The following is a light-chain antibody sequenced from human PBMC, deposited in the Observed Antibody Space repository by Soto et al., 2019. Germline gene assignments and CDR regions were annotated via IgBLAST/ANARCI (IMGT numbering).Light chain of an antibody. CDR1: QSITIW. V-gene: IGKV1-5*01. Sequence: DIQMTQSPSTLSASVGDSVTITCRASQSITIWLAWYQQKPGKAPKLLIYDASSLEGGVPSRFSGSGSGTEFTLTISGLRPDDFATYYCQQYNSFSWTFGQGTKVETK. CDR2: DAS. CDR3: QQYNSFSWT. J-gene: IGKJ1*01.